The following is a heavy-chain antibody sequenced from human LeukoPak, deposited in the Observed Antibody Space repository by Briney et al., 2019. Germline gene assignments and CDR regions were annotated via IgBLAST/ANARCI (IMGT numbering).Heavy chain of an antibody. CDR3: ARSAARGVHYDNSYCSSTSCYRAGGRGWFDP. V-gene: IGHV4-38-2*02. D-gene: IGHD2-2*01. CDR2: IYHSGST. J-gene: IGHJ5*02. Sequence: SETLSLTCTVSGYSISSGYYWGWIRQPPGKGLEWIGSIYHSGSTYYNPSLKSRVTISVDTSKNQFSLKLSPVTAADTAVYYCARSAARGVHYDNSYCSSTSCYRAGGRGWFDPWGQGTLVTVSS. CDR1: GYSISSGYY.